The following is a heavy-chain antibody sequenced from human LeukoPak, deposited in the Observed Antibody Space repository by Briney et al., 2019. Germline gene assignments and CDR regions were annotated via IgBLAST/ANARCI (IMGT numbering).Heavy chain of an antibody. V-gene: IGHV1-69*04. CDR3: ARDLSGVVIIHYGMDV. J-gene: IGHJ6*02. D-gene: IGHD3-3*01. CDR2: IIPIFGIA. CDR1: GGTFSSYA. Sequence: SVKVSCKASGGTFSSYAISWVRQAPGQGLAWMGRIIPIFGIANYAQKFQGRVTITADKSTSTAYMELSSLRSEDTAVYYCARDLSGVVIIHYGMDVWGQGTTVTVSS.